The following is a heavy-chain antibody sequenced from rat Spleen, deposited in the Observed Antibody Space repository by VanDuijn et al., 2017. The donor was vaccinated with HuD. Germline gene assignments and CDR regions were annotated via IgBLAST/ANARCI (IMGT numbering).Heavy chain of an antibody. CDR3: TRPNWDLGFDY. J-gene: IGHJ2*01. V-gene: IGHV5-31*01. D-gene: IGHD5-1*01. CDR2: ITNTGGNI. CDR1: GFTFSDYY. Sequence: EVQLAESGGGLVQPGRSLKLSCAVSGFTFSDYYMAWVRQAPGKGLEWVASITNTGGNIYYPDSVKGRFTISRANAKSTLYLQMNSLMSGDTATYYCTRPNWDLGFDYWGQGVMVTVSS.